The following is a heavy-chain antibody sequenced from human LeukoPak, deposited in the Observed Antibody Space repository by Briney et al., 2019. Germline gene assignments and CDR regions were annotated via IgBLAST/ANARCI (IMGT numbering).Heavy chain of an antibody. D-gene: IGHD2-15*01. V-gene: IGHV3-21*01. CDR3: ARDRVLVGYCSGGSCYPKNYYYYYGMDV. CDR1: GFTFSSYS. CDR2: ISSRSSYI. Sequence: SGGSLRLSCAASGFTFSSYSMNWVRQAPGKGLEWVSSISSRSSYIYYADSVKGRFTISRDNAKNSLYLQMNSLRAEDTAVYYCARDRVLVGYCSGGSCYPKNYYYYYGMDVWGQGTTVTVSS. J-gene: IGHJ6*02.